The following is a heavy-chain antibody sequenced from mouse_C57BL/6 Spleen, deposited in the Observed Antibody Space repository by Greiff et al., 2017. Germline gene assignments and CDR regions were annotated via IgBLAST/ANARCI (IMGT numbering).Heavy chain of an antibody. J-gene: IGHJ3*01. CDR1: GSTFTSYW. Sequence: QVQLQQPGTELVKPGASVKLSCKASGSTFTSYWMHWVKQRPGQGLEWIGNINPSNGGTNYNEQFKSKATLTVDKSSSTAYMQLSSLTSEDSAVYYCARAYYSNVAWFAYWGQGTLVTVSA. CDR2: INPSNGGT. CDR3: ARAYYSNVAWFAY. D-gene: IGHD2-5*01. V-gene: IGHV1-53*01.